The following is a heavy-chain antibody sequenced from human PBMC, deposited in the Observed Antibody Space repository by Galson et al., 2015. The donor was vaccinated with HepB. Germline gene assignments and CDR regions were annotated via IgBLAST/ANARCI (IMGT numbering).Heavy chain of an antibody. CDR3: ARDYQLLSGGMDV. CDR2: IYTNGST. V-gene: IGHV4-4*07. CDR1: GGSISRYY. Sequence: SETLSLTCTVSGGSISRYYWTWIRQPAGKGLEWIGRIYTNGSTNYNPSLKSRVTMSVDTSKNQFSLNLNSVTAADTAVYYCARDYQLLSGGMDVWGQGTTVTVS. D-gene: IGHD2-2*01. J-gene: IGHJ6*02.